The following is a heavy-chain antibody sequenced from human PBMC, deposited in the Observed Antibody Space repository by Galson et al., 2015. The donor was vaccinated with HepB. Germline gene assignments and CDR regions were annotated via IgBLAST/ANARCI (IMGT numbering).Heavy chain of an antibody. V-gene: IGHV3-7*01. Sequence: SLRLSCAASGFTFSTYWMSWVRQAPGKGLEWVANIKQDGSEKYSVDSVKGRFTISRDNAKNSLYLQMNSLRAEDTAIYYCAKDPSANCGGDCYSRYFQHWGQGTQVTVSS. CDR1: GFTFSTYW. CDR3: AKDPSANCGGDCYSRYFQH. J-gene: IGHJ1*01. D-gene: IGHD2-21*02. CDR2: IKQDGSEK.